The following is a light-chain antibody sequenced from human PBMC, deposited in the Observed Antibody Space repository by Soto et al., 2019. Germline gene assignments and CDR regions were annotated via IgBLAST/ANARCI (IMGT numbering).Light chain of an antibody. CDR3: QQYYKLRT. CDR1: QDISTY. CDR2: GAS. V-gene: IGKV1-8*01. Sequence: AIRMTQSPSSLSASAGYRVTITCRASQDISTYLAWYQQKPGKAPNLLIFGASTLQSGGPSRFSGSGAGTDFTLTISSLQSEDSATYYCQQYYKLRTFGQGTKVEVK. J-gene: IGKJ1*01.